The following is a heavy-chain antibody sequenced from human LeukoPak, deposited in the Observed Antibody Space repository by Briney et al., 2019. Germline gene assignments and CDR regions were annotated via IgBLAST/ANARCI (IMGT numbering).Heavy chain of an antibody. CDR3: ARRLQFSPRYFEY. J-gene: IGHJ4*02. Sequence: GGAVRLSCAASGFTFDTHWFYWARQAPGKGLEWVACINHLGSETYYVDSVKGRFTVSRDDARNSVYLEMNSLRVDDTAIYFCARRLQFSPRYFEYWGQGTLVTVPS. CDR1: GFTFDTHW. CDR2: INHLGSET. D-gene: IGHD5-24*01. V-gene: IGHV3-7*03.